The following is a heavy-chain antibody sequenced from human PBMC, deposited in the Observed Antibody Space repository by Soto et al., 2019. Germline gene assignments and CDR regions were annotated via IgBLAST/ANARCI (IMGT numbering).Heavy chain of an antibody. Sequence: QVQLVESGGGVVQPGRSLRLSCVISGFTFNIYGMHWVRQAPGKGLEWVAVISYDGSSKYYADSVEGRFTVSRDNSKNTLYLERNSLRSVDTAVYYCARDPRQFCRSHTCRSFDYWGQRALVHVSS. J-gene: IGHJ4*02. CDR3: ARDPRQFCRSHTCRSFDY. D-gene: IGHD3-9*01. V-gene: IGHV3-30*03. CDR2: ISYDGSSK. CDR1: GFTFNIYG.